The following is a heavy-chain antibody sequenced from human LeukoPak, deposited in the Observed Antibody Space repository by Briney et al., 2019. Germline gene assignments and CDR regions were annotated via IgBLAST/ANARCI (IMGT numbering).Heavy chain of an antibody. D-gene: IGHD6-19*01. CDR3: ASYSSGWYWVNYYYGMDV. V-gene: IGHV1-2*02. CDR2: INPNSGGT. Sequence: ASVKVSCKASGYTFTGYYMHWVRQAPGQGLEWMGWINPNSGGTNYAQKFQGRVTMTRDTSISTAYMELGRLRSDDTAVYYCASYSSGWYWVNYYYGMDVWGQGTTVTVSS. CDR1: GYTFTGYY. J-gene: IGHJ6*02.